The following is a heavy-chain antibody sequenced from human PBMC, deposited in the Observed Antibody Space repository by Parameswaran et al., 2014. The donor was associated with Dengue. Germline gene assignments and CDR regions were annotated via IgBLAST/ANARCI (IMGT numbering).Heavy chain of an antibody. Sequence: WIRQPPGKGLEWIGSIYYSGSTYYNPSLKSRVTISVDTSKNQFSLKLSSVTAADTAVYYCARLGTGWHFDYWARNLVTVSS. CDR2: IYYSGST. V-gene: IGHV4-39*01. D-gene: IGHD1-7*01. J-gene: IGHJ4*01. CDR3: ARLGTGWHFDY.